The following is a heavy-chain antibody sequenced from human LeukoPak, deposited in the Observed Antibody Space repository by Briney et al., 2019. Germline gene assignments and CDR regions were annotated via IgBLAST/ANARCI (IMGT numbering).Heavy chain of an antibody. Sequence: PGGSLRLSCAASGFTFSSYAMSWVRQAPGKGLEWVSAISGSGGSTYYADSVKGRFTISRDNSKNTLYLQMNSLRAEDTAVYYCAKSLPGYCSGGSCLWGWEIDYWGQGTLVTVSS. V-gene: IGHV3-23*01. CDR1: GFTFSSYA. CDR2: ISGSGGST. D-gene: IGHD2-15*01. J-gene: IGHJ4*02. CDR3: AKSLPGYCSGGSCLWGWEIDY.